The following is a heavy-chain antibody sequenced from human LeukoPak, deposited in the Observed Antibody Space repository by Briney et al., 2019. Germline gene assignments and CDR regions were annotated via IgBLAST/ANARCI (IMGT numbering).Heavy chain of an antibody. V-gene: IGHV3-7*01. CDR3: ARDKYYDRYFDS. D-gene: IGHD3-22*01. Sequence: GGSLRLSCVASGFTFNSNWMSWVRQAPGKGLEWVANIKQDGSEKYYVDSVKGRFTISRDNAKNSLSLQMNSLRAEDTAVYYCARDKYYDRYFDSWGRGTLVTASS. CDR1: GFTFNSNW. CDR2: IKQDGSEK. J-gene: IGHJ4*02.